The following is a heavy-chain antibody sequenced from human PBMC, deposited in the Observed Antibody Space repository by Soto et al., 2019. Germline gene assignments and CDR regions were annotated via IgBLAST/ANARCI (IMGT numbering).Heavy chain of an antibody. D-gene: IGHD6-13*01. CDR2: ISAYNGNT. V-gene: IGHV1-18*01. CDR1: GYTFTSYG. CDR3: ARDLAYSSSWSQRYFQH. Sequence: GASVKVSCKASGYTFTSYGISWVRQAPGQGLEWMGWISAYNGNTNYAQKLQGRVTMTTDTSTSTAYMELRSLRSDDTAVYYCARDLAYSSSWSQRYFQHWGQGTLVTVSS. J-gene: IGHJ1*01.